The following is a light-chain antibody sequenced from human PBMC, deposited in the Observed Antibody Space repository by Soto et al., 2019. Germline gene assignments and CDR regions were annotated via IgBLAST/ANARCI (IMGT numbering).Light chain of an antibody. CDR1: SRDVGGYRY. V-gene: IGLV2-14*01. Sequence: QSVLTQPASVSGSPGQSITISCTGTSRDVGGYRYVSWYQQHPGKAPKLMIYDVSNRPSGVSNRFSGSKSGNTASLTSSGLQAEDEADYYCSSYTSSSTLLYVCGTGTKLTVL. J-gene: IGLJ1*01. CDR2: DVS. CDR3: SSYTSSSTLLYV.